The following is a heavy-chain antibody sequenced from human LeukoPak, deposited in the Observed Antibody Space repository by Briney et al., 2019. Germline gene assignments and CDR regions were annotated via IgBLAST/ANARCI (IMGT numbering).Heavy chain of an antibody. CDR3: ARVNREMATITP. Sequence: SETLSLTCTVSGGSISTSSYYWGWIRQPPGKGLECIENIYYSGSTYYNPSLKSRVTISVDTSKNQFSLKLSSVTAADTAVYYCARVNREMATITPWGQGTLVTVSS. D-gene: IGHD5-24*01. J-gene: IGHJ4*02. V-gene: IGHV4-39*07. CDR1: GGSISTSSYY. CDR2: IYYSGST.